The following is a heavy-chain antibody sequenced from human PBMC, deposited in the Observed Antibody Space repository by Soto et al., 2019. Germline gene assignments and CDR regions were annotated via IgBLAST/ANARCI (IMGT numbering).Heavy chain of an antibody. CDR3: ARDLSGWYSFDY. D-gene: IGHD6-19*01. V-gene: IGHV1-18*04. J-gene: IGHJ4*02. CDR1: GYTFTGYY. Sequence: ASVKVSCKASGYTFTGYYMHWVRQAPGQRLEWMGWINASSGNTKYAQKFQGRVTMTTDTSTSTAYMELRSLRSDDTAVYYCARDLSGWYSFDYWGQGTLVTVSS. CDR2: INASSGNT.